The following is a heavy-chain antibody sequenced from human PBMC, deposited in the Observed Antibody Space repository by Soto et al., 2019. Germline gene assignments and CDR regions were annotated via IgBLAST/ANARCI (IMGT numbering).Heavy chain of an antibody. CDR3: AKGLEPKRYYYHYMDV. Sequence: PGGSLRLSCAASGFTISSYAMSWVRQAPGKGLEWVSAISGSGGSTYYADSVKGRFTISRDNSKNTLYLQMNSLRAEDTAVYYCAKGLEPKRYYYHYMDVWGKGTTVTVSS. D-gene: IGHD1-1*01. V-gene: IGHV3-23*01. CDR2: ISGSGGST. CDR1: GFTISSYA. J-gene: IGHJ6*03.